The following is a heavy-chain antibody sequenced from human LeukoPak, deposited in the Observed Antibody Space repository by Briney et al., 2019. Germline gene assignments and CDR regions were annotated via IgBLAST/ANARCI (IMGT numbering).Heavy chain of an antibody. CDR3: ARDGRYCSGGSCYPSRTYYFDY. CDR2: ISYDGSNK. J-gene: IGHJ4*02. Sequence: TGGSLRLSCAASGFTFSSYAMHWVRQAPGKGLEWVAFISYDGSNKYYADSVKGRFTISRDNSKNTLYLQMNSLRAEDTAVYYCARDGRYCSGGSCYPSRTYYFDYWGQGTLVTVSS. D-gene: IGHD2-15*01. CDR1: GFTFSSYA. V-gene: IGHV3-30-3*01.